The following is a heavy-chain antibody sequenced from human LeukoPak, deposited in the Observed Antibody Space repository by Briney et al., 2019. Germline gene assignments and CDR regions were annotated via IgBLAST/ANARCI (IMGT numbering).Heavy chain of an antibody. D-gene: IGHD6-6*01. CDR3: ASRKEYSTSSVFY. V-gene: IGHV3-7*03. CDR1: EFTFSNYW. J-gene: IGHJ4*02. Sequence: GGSLRLSCAASEFTFSNYWMSWVRQAPGKGLEWVANIKQDGSKKYYVDSVKGRFTISRDNSKNTVSLRLNSLRAEDSAIYYCASRKEYSTSSVFYWGQGTLVTVSS. CDR2: IKQDGSKK.